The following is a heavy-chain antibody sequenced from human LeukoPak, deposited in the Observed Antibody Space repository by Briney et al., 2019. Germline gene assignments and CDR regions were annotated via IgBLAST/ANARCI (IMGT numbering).Heavy chain of an antibody. V-gene: IGHV2-70*04. CDR2: LDWDDDK. D-gene: IGHD6-6*01. CDR3: ARGDSSSSEGSFGY. Sequence: SGPTLVNPTQTLTLTCTFSGFSLSTRGMRVSWIRQPPAKTLEWLARLDWDDDKFYSTSLKTRLTISKDTSKNQVVLTMTNMDPVDTATYYCARGDSSSSEGSFGYWGQGTLVTVSS. J-gene: IGHJ4*02. CDR1: GFSLSTRGMR.